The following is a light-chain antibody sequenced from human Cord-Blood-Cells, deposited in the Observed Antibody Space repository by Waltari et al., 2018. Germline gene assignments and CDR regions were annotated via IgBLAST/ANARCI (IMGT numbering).Light chain of an antibody. Sequence: DIQMTQSPSSLSASVGDRVTITCRASQSISSYLNWDQQKPGKAPKLLIYAASSLQSGVPSRVSGSGSWTDFTLTISSLQPEDFATYYCQQSYSTPWTFGQGTKVEIK. J-gene: IGKJ1*01. V-gene: IGKV1-39*01. CDR1: QSISSY. CDR3: QQSYSTPWT. CDR2: AAS.